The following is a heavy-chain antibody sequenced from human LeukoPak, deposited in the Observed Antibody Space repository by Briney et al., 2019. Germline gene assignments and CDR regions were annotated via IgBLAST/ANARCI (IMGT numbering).Heavy chain of an antibody. V-gene: IGHV3-23*01. Sequence: QPGGSLRLSCAASGFTFNMYAMNWVRQAPGKGLEWVSVISGGSDSTYYADSVKGRFIISRDNSKNTLFLQMNSLSVEDTAVYFCVKAKCQLIVDTFDVWGQGKMVIVSS. CDR1: GFTFNMYA. CDR2: ISGGSDST. J-gene: IGHJ3*01. CDR3: VKAKCQLIVDTFDV. D-gene: IGHD2-2*01.